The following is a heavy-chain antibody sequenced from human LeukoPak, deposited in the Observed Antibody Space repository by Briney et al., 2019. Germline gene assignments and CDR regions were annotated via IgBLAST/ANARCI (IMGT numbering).Heavy chain of an antibody. CDR3: AKELHDYSEPYFDY. J-gene: IGHJ4*02. D-gene: IGHD4-11*01. CDR1: GFTLSSYA. CDR2: ISGSGGST. V-gene: IGHV3-23*01. Sequence: GGSLRLSCAASGFTLSSYAMSWVRQAPGTGLEWVSAISGSGGSTYYADSVKGRFTISRDNSKNTLYLQMNSLRAEDTAVYYCAKELHDYSEPYFDYWGQGTLVTVSS.